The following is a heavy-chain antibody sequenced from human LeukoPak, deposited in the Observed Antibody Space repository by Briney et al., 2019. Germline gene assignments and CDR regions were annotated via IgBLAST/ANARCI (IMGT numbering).Heavy chain of an antibody. CDR2: TYYRSKWYI. Sequence: SQTLSLTCAISGDSVSSDSAAWNWLRQSPTRGLEWLGRTYYRSKWYIDYDTSMRSRISINPDTSRNQFSLKLSSVTAADTAVYYCASHKLRYFDWLSLYYFDYWGQGTLVTVSS. CDR1: GDSVSSDSAA. D-gene: IGHD3-9*01. CDR3: ASHKLRYFDWLSLYYFDY. J-gene: IGHJ4*02. V-gene: IGHV6-1*01.